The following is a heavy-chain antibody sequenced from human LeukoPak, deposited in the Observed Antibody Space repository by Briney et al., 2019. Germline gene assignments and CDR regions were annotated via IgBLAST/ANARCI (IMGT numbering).Heavy chain of an antibody. CDR3: AGDLPR. J-gene: IGHJ4*02. V-gene: IGHV3-48*03. CDR1: GFTSSSYK. Sequence: GGSLGLSCEASGFTSSSYKMSWVRKAPGKGLGWVSYISGSGGTVKYADSVKGRFTISRDNAKNSLYLQMNSLRAEDTAVYYCAGDLPRWGQGTLVTVSS. CDR2: ISGSGGTV.